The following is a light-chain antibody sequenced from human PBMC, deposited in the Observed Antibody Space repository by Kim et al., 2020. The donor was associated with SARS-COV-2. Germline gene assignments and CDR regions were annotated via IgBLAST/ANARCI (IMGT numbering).Light chain of an antibody. CDR3: QQADSFPIP. CDR2: GAS. V-gene: IGKV1-12*01. Sequence: DIQMTQSPSSVSASVGDRVTITCRASQDISTWLAWYQQKAGQAPKALIYGASILQSGVPSRFSGSGSGTDFTLTITNLQPEDFATYYCQQADSFPIPFGQGTRLEIK. CDR1: QDISTW. J-gene: IGKJ5*01.